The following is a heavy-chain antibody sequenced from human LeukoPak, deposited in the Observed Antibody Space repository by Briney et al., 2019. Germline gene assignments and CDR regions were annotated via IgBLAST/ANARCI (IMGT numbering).Heavy chain of an antibody. D-gene: IGHD3-22*01. CDR1: GGSISSSSYY. V-gene: IGHV4-39*01. CDR2: INHSGST. Sequence: SETLSLTCTVSGGSISSSSYYWGWIRQPPGKGLEWIGEINHSGSTDYNPSLKSRVTISVDTSKNQFSLKLSSVTAADTAVYYCARQVKNYYDSSGYENYFDYWGQGTLVTVSS. CDR3: ARQVKNYYDSSGYENYFDY. J-gene: IGHJ4*02.